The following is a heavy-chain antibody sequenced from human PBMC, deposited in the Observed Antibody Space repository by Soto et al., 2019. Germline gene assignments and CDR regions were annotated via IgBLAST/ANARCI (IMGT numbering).Heavy chain of an antibody. V-gene: IGHV6-1*01. Sequence: SQTLSLTCAISGDSVSSDITSWNWIRQSPSRGLEWLGRTYYRSKWFHDYAASVKSRITINPDTSKNQFSLELNSMTPEDTAVYYCARGNALDVWGQGTVVTISS. CDR2: TYYRSKWFH. CDR3: ARGNALDV. CDR1: GDSVSSDITS. J-gene: IGHJ3*01. D-gene: IGHD3-10*01.